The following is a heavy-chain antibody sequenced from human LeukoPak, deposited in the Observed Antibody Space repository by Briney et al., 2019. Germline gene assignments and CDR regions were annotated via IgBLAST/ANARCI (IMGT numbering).Heavy chain of an antibody. D-gene: IGHD3-3*01. V-gene: IGHV1-8*01. CDR1: GYTFTSYD. CDR2: MSPNSGNT. J-gene: IGHJ6*02. CDR3: ARAPGPPHLLNYDFWSGYYPPGMDV. Sequence: ASVKVSCKASGYTFTSYDINWVRQATGQGLEWMGWMSPNSGNTGYAQKFQGRVTMTRNTSISTAYMELSSLRSEDTAVYYCARAPGPPHLLNYDFWSGYYPPGMDVWGQGTTVTVSS.